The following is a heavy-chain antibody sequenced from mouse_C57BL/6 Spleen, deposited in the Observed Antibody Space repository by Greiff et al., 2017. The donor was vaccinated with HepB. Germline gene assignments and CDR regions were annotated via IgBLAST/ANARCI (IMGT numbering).Heavy chain of an antibody. D-gene: IGHD2-10*02. Sequence: LVKPGASVKISCKASGYAFSSSWMNWVKQRPGKGLEWIGRIYPGDGDTNYNGKFKGKATLTADKSSSTAYMQLSSLTSEDSAVYFCARMGSMGYFDVWGTGTTVTVSS. J-gene: IGHJ1*03. CDR1: GYAFSSSW. V-gene: IGHV1-82*01. CDR2: IYPGDGDT. CDR3: ARMGSMGYFDV.